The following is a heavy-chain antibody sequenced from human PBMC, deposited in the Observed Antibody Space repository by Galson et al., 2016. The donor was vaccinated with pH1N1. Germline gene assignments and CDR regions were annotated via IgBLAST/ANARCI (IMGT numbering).Heavy chain of an antibody. Sequence: QSGAEVKKPGESLKISCKGSGYSFTSYWIGWVRQMPGKGLEWMGIIYPGDSDTRYSPSFQGQVTISADKSTSTAYLQWSSLKASDTAIYYCARYAVTYYYDSSGYPDWYLDLWGRGTLVTVSS. CDR3: ARYAVTYYYDSSGYPDWYLDL. V-gene: IGHV5-51*01. D-gene: IGHD3-22*01. J-gene: IGHJ2*01. CDR2: IYPGDSDT. CDR1: GYSFTSYW.